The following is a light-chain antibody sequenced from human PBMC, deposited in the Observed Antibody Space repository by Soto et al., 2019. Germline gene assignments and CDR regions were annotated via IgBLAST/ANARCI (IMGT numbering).Light chain of an antibody. V-gene: IGKV3D-15*01. CDR3: QQYNNWVT. CDR1: QSVSSN. Sequence: EIVMTQSPATLSVSPGARATLSCRASQSVSSNLAWYQQKPGQAPRLLIYGASTRATGIPARFSGSGSGTEFTLTISSLQSEDFAVYYCQQYNNWVTFGGGTKVDIK. J-gene: IGKJ4*01. CDR2: GAS.